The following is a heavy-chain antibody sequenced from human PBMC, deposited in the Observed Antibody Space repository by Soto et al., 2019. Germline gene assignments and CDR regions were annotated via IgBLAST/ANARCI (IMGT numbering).Heavy chain of an antibody. CDR1: GFTFSSYA. D-gene: IGHD3-9*01. CDR3: ARSPSYDILTGSFDY. Sequence: LRLSCAASGFTFSSYAMHWVRQAPGKGLEWVAVISYDGSNKYYADSVKGRFTISRDNSKNTLYLQMNSLRAEDTAVYYCARSPSYDILTGSFDYWGQGTLVTVSS. J-gene: IGHJ4*02. CDR2: ISYDGSNK. V-gene: IGHV3-30-3*01.